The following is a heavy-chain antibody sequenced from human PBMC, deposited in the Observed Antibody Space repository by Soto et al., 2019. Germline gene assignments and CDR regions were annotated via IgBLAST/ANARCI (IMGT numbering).Heavy chain of an antibody. Sequence: SGPTLVKPTQTLTLTCTFSGFSLSTSGVGRGWIRQPPGKALEWLALSYWDDGKRYIPCCKSRLTITTDTSKNKVVLTRTNMHPVDKATFYCAPSMVAVAGAFDFWGQGTLVTVSS. CDR3: APSMVAVAGAFDF. CDR1: GFSLSTSGVG. V-gene: IGHV2-5*02. D-gene: IGHD6-19*01. J-gene: IGHJ4*02. CDR2: SYWDDGK.